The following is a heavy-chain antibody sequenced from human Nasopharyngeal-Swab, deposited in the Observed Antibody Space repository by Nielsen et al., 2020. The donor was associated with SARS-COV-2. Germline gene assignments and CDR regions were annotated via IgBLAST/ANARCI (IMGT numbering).Heavy chain of an antibody. CDR1: GFTFSNAW. CDR2: IKSKTDGGTT. J-gene: IGHJ6*03. CDR3: TTDPQQWLVEYYYYMDV. V-gene: IGHV3-15*01. Sequence: GGSLRLSCAASGFTFSNAWMSWVRQAPGKGLEWVGRIKSKTDGGTTDYAAPVKGRFTISRDDSKNTLYLQMNSLKTEDTAVYYCTTDPQQWLVEYYYYMDVWAKGPRSPSP. D-gene: IGHD6-19*01.